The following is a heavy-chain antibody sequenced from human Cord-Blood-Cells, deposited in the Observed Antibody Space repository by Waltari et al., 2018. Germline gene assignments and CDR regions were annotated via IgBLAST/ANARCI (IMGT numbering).Heavy chain of an antibody. D-gene: IGHD3-9*01. Sequence: EVQLVESGGGLVKPGGSLRLSCAASGFPFSSYSMNWVRQAPGKGLEWVSSISSSSSYIYYADSVKGRFTISRDNAKNSLYLQMNSLRAEDTAVYYCARDCYYDILTGYYYYYYYMDVWGKGTTVTVSS. CDR3: ARDCYYDILTGYYYYYYYMDV. CDR2: ISSSSSYI. CDR1: GFPFSSYS. J-gene: IGHJ6*03. V-gene: IGHV3-21*01.